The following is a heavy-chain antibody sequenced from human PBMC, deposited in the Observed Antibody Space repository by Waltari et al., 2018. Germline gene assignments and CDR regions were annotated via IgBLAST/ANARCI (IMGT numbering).Heavy chain of an antibody. D-gene: IGHD3-10*01. V-gene: IGHV1-69*01. CDR2: ISPIFGTA. J-gene: IGHJ6*02. CDR1: GGTFSSYA. Sequence: QVQLVQSGAEVQKPGSSVKVSCKASGGTFSSYAISWVRQAPGQGLEWMGGISPIFGTANYEQKFQGRVTITADESTSTAYMELSSLRSEDTAVYYCARGRRYDHSTRGLYYGMDVWGQGTTVTVSS. CDR3: ARGRRYDHSTRGLYYGMDV.